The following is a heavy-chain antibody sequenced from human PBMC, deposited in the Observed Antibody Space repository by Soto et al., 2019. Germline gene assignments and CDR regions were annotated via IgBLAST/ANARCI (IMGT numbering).Heavy chain of an antibody. CDR2: IYPDDSDI. J-gene: IGHJ4*02. CDR1: GYSFAICW. V-gene: IGHV5-51*01. CDR3: ARQYGSGSFDY. D-gene: IGHD3-10*01. Sequence: GESLKISCKGSGYSFAICWIGWVRQMPGKGLEWMGIIYPDDSDIRYSPSFQGQVTVSADKSISTAYLQWSSLKASDTDIYYFARQYGSGSFDYWGQGTLVTVSS.